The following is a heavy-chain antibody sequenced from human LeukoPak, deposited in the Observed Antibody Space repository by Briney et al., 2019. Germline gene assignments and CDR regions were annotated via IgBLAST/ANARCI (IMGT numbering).Heavy chain of an antibody. CDR3: AEDRERGVVVPAALIFDY. D-gene: IGHD2-2*01. Sequence: PGGSLRLSCAASGFTFSSYAMSWVRQAPGKGLEWVSAISGSGGSTYYADSVKGRFTISRDNSKNTLYLQMNSLRAEDTAVYYCAEDRERGVVVPAALIFDYWGQGTLVTVSS. J-gene: IGHJ4*02. V-gene: IGHV3-23*01. CDR2: ISGSGGST. CDR1: GFTFSSYA.